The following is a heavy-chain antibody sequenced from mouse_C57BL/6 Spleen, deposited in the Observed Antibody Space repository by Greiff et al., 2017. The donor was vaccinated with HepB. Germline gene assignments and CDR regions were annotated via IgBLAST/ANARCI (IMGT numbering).Heavy chain of an antibody. Sequence: VQLQESGPGLVQPSQSLSITCTVSGFSLTSYGVHWVRQSPGKGLEWLGVIWRGGSTDYNAAFMSRLSITKDNSKSQVFFKMNSLQADDTAIYYCAKGTTVVATGYFDVWGTGTTVTVSS. D-gene: IGHD1-1*01. J-gene: IGHJ1*03. CDR2: IWRGGST. CDR1: GFSLTSYG. V-gene: IGHV2-5*01. CDR3: AKGTTVVATGYFDV.